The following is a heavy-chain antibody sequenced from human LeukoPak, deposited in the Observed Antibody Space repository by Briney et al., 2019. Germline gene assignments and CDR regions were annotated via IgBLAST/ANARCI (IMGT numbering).Heavy chain of an antibody. CDR2: TSSSDAGT. J-gene: IGHJ4*02. CDR3: ARAPVTSCSGVLCYPFDY. Sequence: GGSLRLSCAASGFTFSSYGMHWVRQAPGKGLEWVSATSSSDAGTYHAGSMRGRFTISRDNSKNTLYLQMNSLRAEDAAVYYCARAPVTSCSGVLCYPFDYWGQGTLVTVSS. V-gene: IGHV3-23*01. CDR1: GFTFSSYG. D-gene: IGHD2-15*01.